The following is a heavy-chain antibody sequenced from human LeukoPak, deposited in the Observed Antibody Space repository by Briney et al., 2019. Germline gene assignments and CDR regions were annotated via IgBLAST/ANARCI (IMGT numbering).Heavy chain of an antibody. CDR3: VNNVIVGGPAARGS. J-gene: IGHJ5*02. V-gene: IGHV3-64D*09. D-gene: IGHD2-2*01. CDR1: GFTVSNNY. Sequence: PGGSLRLSCAASGFTVSNNYMSWVRQAPGKGLEDVSVISSNGAATYADSVKGRFTISRDNSKNTLYLQMSSLRPEDTAVYYCVNNVIVGGPAARGSWGQGTLVTVSS. CDR2: ISSNGAAT.